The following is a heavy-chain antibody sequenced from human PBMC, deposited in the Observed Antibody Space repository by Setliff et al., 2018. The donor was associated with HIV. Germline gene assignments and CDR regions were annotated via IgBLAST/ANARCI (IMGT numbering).Heavy chain of an antibody. CDR3: ASPSDYYENSGLDY. Sequence: FTCAVSGDSVSNDNYYWGWIRQPPGKGLEWIGSFHYGGTPNYNPSLRGRVDISVDTSKNHFSLRLTSVTAADTAAYYCASPSDYYENSGLDYWGQGKLVTVSS. CDR1: GDSVSNDNYY. D-gene: IGHD3-22*01. J-gene: IGHJ4*02. V-gene: IGHV4-39*02. CDR2: FHYGGTP.